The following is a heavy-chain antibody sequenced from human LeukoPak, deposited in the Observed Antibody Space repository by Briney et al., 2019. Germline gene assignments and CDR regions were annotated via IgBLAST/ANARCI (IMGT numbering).Heavy chain of an antibody. J-gene: IGHJ4*02. D-gene: IGHD5-24*01. V-gene: IGHV1-69*04. CDR3: ATEMTTMGHFDY. CDR2: IIPILGIA. CDR1: GGTFSSYA. Sequence: SVKVSCKASGGTFSSYAISWVRQAPGQGLEWMGGIIPILGIANYAQKFQGRVTITADKSTTTAYMELSSLRTEDTAIYYCATEMTTMGHFDYWGQGTLVTVSS.